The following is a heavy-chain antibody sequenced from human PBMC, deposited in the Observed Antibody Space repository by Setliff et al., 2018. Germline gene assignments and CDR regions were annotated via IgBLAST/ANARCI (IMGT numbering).Heavy chain of an antibody. V-gene: IGHV4-38-2*01. J-gene: IGHJ6*02. D-gene: IGHD5-18*01. CDR2: IYHSGST. Sequence: PSETLSLTCAVSGYSISSGYYWGWIRQPPGKGLEWIGSIYHSGSTYYNPSLKSRVTISVDTPKNQFSLKLSSVTAADTAVYYCARAPGYSYGYYYYGMDVWGQGTTVTVSS. CDR3: ARAPGYSYGYYYYGMDV. CDR1: GYSISSGYY.